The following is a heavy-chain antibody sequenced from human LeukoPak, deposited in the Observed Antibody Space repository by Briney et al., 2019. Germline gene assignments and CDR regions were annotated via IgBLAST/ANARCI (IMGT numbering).Heavy chain of an antibody. CDR2: IYYSGST. V-gene: IGHV4-59*01. J-gene: IGHJ3*02. CDR1: SGSISSYY. Sequence: SETLSLTCTVSSGSISSYYWSWIRQPPGKGLEWIGYIYYSGSTNYNPSLKSRVTISVDTSKNQFSLKLSSVTAADTAIYYCAREGYLDWLPHAFDIWGQGTMVTVSS. CDR3: AREGYLDWLPHAFDI. D-gene: IGHD3-9*01.